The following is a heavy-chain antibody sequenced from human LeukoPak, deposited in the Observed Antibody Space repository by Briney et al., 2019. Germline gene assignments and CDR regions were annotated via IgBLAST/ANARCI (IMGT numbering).Heavy chain of an antibody. V-gene: IGHV1-8*01. CDR3: ARGRLGITMVRGVRTKQYYFDY. CDR2: MNPNSGNT. Sequence: GASVKVSCKASGYTFTSYDINWVRQATGQGLEWMGWMNPNSGNTGCAQKFQGRVTMTRNTSISTAYMELSSLRSEDTAVYYCARGRLGITMVRGVRTKQYYFDYWGQGTLVTVSS. CDR1: GYTFTSYD. D-gene: IGHD3-10*01. J-gene: IGHJ4*02.